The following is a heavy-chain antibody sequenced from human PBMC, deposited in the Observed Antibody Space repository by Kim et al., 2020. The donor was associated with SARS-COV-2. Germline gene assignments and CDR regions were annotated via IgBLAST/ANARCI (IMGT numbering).Heavy chain of an antibody. J-gene: IGHJ6*02. CDR2: INSDGSST. Sequence: GGSLRLSCAASGFTFSSYWMHWVRQAPGKGLVWVSRINSDGSSTSYADSVKGRFTISRDNAKNTLYLQMNSLRAEDTAVYYCARDFRPRGDSSGWYWGDYYYYSGMDVWGQGTTVTVSS. V-gene: IGHV3-74*01. CDR3: ARDFRPRGDSSGWYWGDYYYYSGMDV. CDR1: GFTFSSYW. D-gene: IGHD6-19*01.